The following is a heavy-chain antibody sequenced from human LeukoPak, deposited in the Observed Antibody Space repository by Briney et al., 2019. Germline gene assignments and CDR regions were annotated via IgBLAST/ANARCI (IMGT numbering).Heavy chain of an antibody. J-gene: IGHJ4*02. Sequence: GGSLRLSCAASGFTFSSYAMHWVRQAPGKGLEWVAVISYDGSNQYYADSVKGRFTISRDNSKNTLYLQMNSLRAEDTAVYYCARGGTQQLALENWGQGILVTVSS. CDR1: GFTFSSYA. CDR3: ARGGTQQLALEN. V-gene: IGHV3-30-3*01. D-gene: IGHD6-13*01. CDR2: ISYDGSNQ.